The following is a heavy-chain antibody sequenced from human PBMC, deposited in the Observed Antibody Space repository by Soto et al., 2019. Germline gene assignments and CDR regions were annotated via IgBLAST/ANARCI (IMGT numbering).Heavy chain of an antibody. CDR2: IYYSGST. J-gene: IGHJ6*02. V-gene: IGHV4-30-4*01. CDR3: ARGAAREFYYYYYGMDV. CDR1: GGSVSSDDYY. Sequence: SETLSLTCTVSGGSVSSDDYYWSWIRQPPGKGLEWIGYIYYSGSTYYNPSLKSRVTISVDTSKNQFSLKLSSMTAADTAVYFCARGAAREFYYYYYGMDVWGQGTTVTVSS. D-gene: IGHD6-25*01.